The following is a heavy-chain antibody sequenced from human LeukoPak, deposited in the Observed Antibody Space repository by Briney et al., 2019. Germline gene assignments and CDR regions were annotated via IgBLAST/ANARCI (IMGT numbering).Heavy chain of an antibody. CDR2: INHSGST. CDR1: GGSFSGYY. J-gene: IGHJ6*02. Sequence: LSETLSLTCAVYGGSFSGYYWSWIRQPPGKGLEWIGEINHSGSTNYNPSLKSRVTISVDTSKNQFSLKLSSVTAADTAVYYCARGRGYYYYYGMDVWGQGTTVTVSS. V-gene: IGHV4-34*01. CDR3: ARGRGYYYYYGMDV.